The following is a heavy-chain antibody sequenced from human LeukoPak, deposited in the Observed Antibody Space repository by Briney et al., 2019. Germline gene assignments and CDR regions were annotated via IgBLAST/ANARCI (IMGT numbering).Heavy chain of an antibody. CDR1: GGTFSSYA. CDR3: ARDGTYYYDSSGLDAFDI. CDR2: IIPIFGTA. V-gene: IGHV1-69*06. D-gene: IGHD3-22*01. J-gene: IGHJ3*02. Sequence: ASVKVSRKASGGTFSSYAISWVRQAPGQGLEWMGGIIPIFGTANYAQKFQGRVTITADKSTSTAYMELSSLRSEDTAAYYCARDGTYYYDSSGLDAFDIWGQGTMVTVSS.